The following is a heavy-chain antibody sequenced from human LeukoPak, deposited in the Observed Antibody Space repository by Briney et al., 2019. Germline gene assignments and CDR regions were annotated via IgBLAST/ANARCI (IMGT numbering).Heavy chain of an antibody. J-gene: IGHJ4*02. Sequence: GGSLRLSCAASGFTFSSYAMSWVRQAPGKRLEWVSAISGSGGSTYYADSVKGRFTISRDNSKNTLYLQMNSLRAEDTAVYYCAKHPPDYGDYVPLFDYWGQGTLVTVSS. CDR2: ISGSGGST. CDR3: AKHPPDYGDYVPLFDY. D-gene: IGHD4-17*01. V-gene: IGHV3-23*01. CDR1: GFTFSSYA.